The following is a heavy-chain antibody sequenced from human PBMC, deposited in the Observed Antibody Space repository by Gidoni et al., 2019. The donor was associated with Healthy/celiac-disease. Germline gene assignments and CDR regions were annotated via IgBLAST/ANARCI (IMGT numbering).Heavy chain of an antibody. CDR2: IYYSGST. J-gene: IGHJ4*02. D-gene: IGHD6-19*01. CDR1: GGSVSSGSYY. CDR3: ARDRVGSGWYRGIDY. Sequence: QVQLQESGPGLVKPSETLSLTCTVSGGSVSSGSYYWSWIRQPPGKGLEWIGYIYYSGSTNYNPSLKSRVTISVDTSKNQFSLKLSSVTAADTAVYYCARDRVGSGWYRGIDYWGQGTLVTVSS. V-gene: IGHV4-61*01.